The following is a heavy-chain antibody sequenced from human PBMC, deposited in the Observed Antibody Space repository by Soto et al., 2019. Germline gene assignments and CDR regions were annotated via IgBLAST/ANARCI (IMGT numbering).Heavy chain of an antibody. CDR2: INHSGST. CDR3: ARGRGTKSGGQVDY. CDR1: GGSFSGYY. V-gene: IGHV4-34*01. Sequence: QVQLQQWGAGLLKPSETLSLTCAVYGGSFSGYYWSWIRQPPGKGLEWIGEINHSGSTNYNPSLKSRVTIPVDTSKNQFSLKLSSVTAADTAVYYCARGRGTKSGGQVDYWGQGTLVTVSS. J-gene: IGHJ4*02. D-gene: IGHD3-16*01.